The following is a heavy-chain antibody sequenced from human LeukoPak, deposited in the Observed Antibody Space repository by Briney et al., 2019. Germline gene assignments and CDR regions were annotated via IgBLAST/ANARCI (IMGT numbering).Heavy chain of an antibody. D-gene: IGHD2-15*01. CDR3: ARWPEDCSGGSCYPPYYYGMDV. CDR2: ISYDGSNK. Sequence: GRSLRLSCAASGFTFSSYGMHWVRQAPGKGLEWVAVISYDGSNKYYADSVKGRFTISRDNSKNTLYLQMNSLRAEDTAVYYCARWPEDCSGGSCYPPYYYGMDVWGQGTTVTVSS. J-gene: IGHJ6*02. CDR1: GFTFSSYG. V-gene: IGHV3-30*19.